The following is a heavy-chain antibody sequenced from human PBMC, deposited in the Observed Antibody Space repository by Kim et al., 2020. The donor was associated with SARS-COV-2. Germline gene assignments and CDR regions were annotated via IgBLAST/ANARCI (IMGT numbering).Heavy chain of an antibody. D-gene: IGHD6-19*01. CDR2: IKQDGSEK. CDR1: GFTFSSYW. V-gene: IGHV3-7*01. Sequence: GGSLRLSCTASGFTFSSYWMSWVRQAPGKGLEWVANIKQDGSEKYYVDSVKGRFTISRDNAKNSLYLQMHSLRAEDTAVYYCARVGVGGGWYHLFDYWGQGTLVTVSS. J-gene: IGHJ4*02. CDR3: ARVGVGGGWYHLFDY.